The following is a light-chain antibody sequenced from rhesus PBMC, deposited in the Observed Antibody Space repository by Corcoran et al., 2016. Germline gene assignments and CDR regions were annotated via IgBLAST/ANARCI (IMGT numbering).Light chain of an antibody. CDR2: YSSDSNK. V-gene: IGLV5-74*02. CDR1: RGFRVGCYN. Sequence: QPVRTQPTSLSASPGASVRFTCTLRRGFRVGCYNIPWYQQKPGSPPRYLLYYSSDSNKGQGSGVHSRFSGSKDASANAGILLISGFQSEDEADYYCTTWHNNASVFGSGTKLTVL. CDR3: TTWHNNASV. J-gene: IGLJ6*01.